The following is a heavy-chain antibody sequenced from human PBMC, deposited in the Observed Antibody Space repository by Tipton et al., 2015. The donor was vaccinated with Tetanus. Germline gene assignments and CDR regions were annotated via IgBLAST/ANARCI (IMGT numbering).Heavy chain of an antibody. J-gene: IGHJ6*03. CDR2: ISAYNGNT. CDR1: GYTFTSYG. D-gene: IGHD2-2*01. Sequence: QSGAEVKKPGASVKVSCKASGYTFTSYGISWVRQAPGQGLEWMGWISAYNGNTNYAQKLQGRVTMTTDTSTSTAYMELRSLRSDDTAGYYCAGDAPYIVVVPAAMPDFNYYYYYYMDVWGKGTTVTVSS. V-gene: IGHV1-18*01. CDR3: AGDAPYIVVVPAAMPDFNYYYYYYMDV.